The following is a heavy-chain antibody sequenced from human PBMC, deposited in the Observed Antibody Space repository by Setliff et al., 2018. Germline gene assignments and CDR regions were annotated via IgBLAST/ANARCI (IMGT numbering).Heavy chain of an antibody. CDR2: IYTSGST. CDR1: GGSISSGSYY. Sequence: SETLSLTCTVSGGSISSGSYYWSWIRQPAGKGLEWIGRIYTSGSTNYNPSLKSRVTISVDTSKNQFSPKLSSVTAADTAVYYCARDAKDDFWSGYLDYYGMDVWGQGTTVTV. V-gene: IGHV4-61*02. J-gene: IGHJ6*02. CDR3: ARDAKDDFWSGYLDYYGMDV. D-gene: IGHD3-3*01.